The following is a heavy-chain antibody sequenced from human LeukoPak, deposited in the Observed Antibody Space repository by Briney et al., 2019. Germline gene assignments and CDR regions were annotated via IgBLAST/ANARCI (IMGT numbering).Heavy chain of an antibody. CDR1: GFTFDDYA. CDR3: AKDKGGGSGYYYYGMDV. CDR2: ISWNSGRI. Sequence: GGSLRLSCAASGFTFDDYAMHWVRQAPGKGLEWVSGISWNSGRIGYADSVKGRFTISRDNAKNSLYLQMNSLRAEDTALYYCAKDKGGGSGYYYYGMDVWGQGTTVTVSS. J-gene: IGHJ6*02. D-gene: IGHD3-3*01. V-gene: IGHV3-9*01.